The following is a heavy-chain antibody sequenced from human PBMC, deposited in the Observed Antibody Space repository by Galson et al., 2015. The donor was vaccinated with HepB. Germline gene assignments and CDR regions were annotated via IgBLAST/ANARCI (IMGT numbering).Heavy chain of an antibody. Sequence: SLRLSCAASGFTFSSYAMHWVRQAPGKGLEWVAVISYDGSNKYYADSVKGRFTISRDNSKNTLYLQMNSMRAEDTAVYYCAGDYASSWHFNHYDGMDVWGQGTTVTVSS. CDR2: ISYDGSNK. J-gene: IGHJ6*02. CDR3: AGDYASSWHFNHYDGMDV. V-gene: IGHV3-30*04. CDR1: GFTFSSYA. D-gene: IGHD6-13*01.